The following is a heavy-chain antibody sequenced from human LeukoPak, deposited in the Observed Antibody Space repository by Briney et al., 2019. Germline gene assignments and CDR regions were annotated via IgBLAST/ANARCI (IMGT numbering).Heavy chain of an antibody. D-gene: IGHD2-15*01. J-gene: IGHJ3*02. Sequence: SVKVSCKASGGTFSSYAISWVRQAPGQGLEWMGGIIPIFGTANYAQKFQGRVTLTADESTSTAYMELSSLRSEDTAVYYCARGRSYCSGGSCFHDAFDIWGQGTMVTVSS. CDR3: ARGRSYCSGGSCFHDAFDI. CDR2: IIPIFGTA. CDR1: GGTFSSYA. V-gene: IGHV1-69*01.